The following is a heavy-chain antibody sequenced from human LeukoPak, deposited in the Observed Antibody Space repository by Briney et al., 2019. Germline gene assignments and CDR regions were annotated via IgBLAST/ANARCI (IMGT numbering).Heavy chain of an antibody. V-gene: IGHV3-33*01. CDR1: GFTFRSYG. D-gene: IGHD3-22*01. J-gene: IGHJ4*02. CDR2: MNYDGSYI. CDR3: ARDDDSSGNLLDY. Sequence: GRSLRLSCAASGFTFRSYGMHWVRQAPGKGLEWVAVMNYDGSYIKYADSVKGRFTISRDNSKNTPYLQMTSLRAEDTAVYHCARDDDSSGNLLDYWGQGTLVTVSS.